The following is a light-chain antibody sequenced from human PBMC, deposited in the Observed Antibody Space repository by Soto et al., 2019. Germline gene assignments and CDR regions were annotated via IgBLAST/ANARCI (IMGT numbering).Light chain of an antibody. Sequence: EIVMTQSPATLSVSPGERATLSCRASQSVSSNLAWYQQKPGQAPRLLIYGASTRATGIPARFSGSGSGTEFTLTISSLQSEDFEVYYCQQYNNWPLNFGAGTKGDIK. J-gene: IGKJ4*01. CDR3: QQYNNWPLN. V-gene: IGKV3D-15*01. CDR2: GAS. CDR1: QSVSSN.